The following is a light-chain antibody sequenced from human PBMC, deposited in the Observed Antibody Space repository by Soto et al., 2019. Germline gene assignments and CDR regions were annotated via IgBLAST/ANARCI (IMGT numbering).Light chain of an antibody. CDR3: QQTYSAPPL. CDR1: QYIGRY. Sequence: DIQMTQSPSSLSASVGDRVTITCRAGQYIGRYLNWYQQKPGKAPKLLIYAASSLHSGVPSRFSGSGSGTDFTLSINSLQREDFATYYCQQTYSAPPLFGQGTKVDIK. CDR2: AAS. J-gene: IGKJ1*01. V-gene: IGKV1-39*01.